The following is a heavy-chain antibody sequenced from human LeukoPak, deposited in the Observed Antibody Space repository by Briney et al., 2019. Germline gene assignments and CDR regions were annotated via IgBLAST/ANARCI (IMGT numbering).Heavy chain of an antibody. D-gene: IGHD3-22*01. CDR3: AKDQRPSYYYDSSGYPL. CDR1: GFTFSSYA. CDR2: ISGSGGST. V-gene: IGHV3-23*01. J-gene: IGHJ4*02. Sequence: GGSLRLSCAASGFTFSSYAMSWVRQAPGKGLEWVSAISGSGGSTYYADSVKGRFTTSRDNSKNTLYLQMNSLRAEDTAVYYCAKDQRPSYYYDSSGYPLWGQGTLVTVSS.